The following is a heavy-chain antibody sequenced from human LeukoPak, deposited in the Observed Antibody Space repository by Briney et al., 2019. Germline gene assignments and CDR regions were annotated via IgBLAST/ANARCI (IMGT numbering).Heavy chain of an antibody. CDR3: AREAVLWFGELYLEALDY. CDR1: GFTFSSYE. J-gene: IGHJ4*02. CDR2: ISSSGSTI. Sequence: GGSLRLSCAASGFTFSSYEMNWVRQAPGKGLEWVSYISSSGSTIYYADSVKGRFTISRDNAKNSLYLQMNSLRAEDTAVYYCAREAVLWFGELYLEALDYWGQGTLVTVSS. V-gene: IGHV3-48*03. D-gene: IGHD3-10*01.